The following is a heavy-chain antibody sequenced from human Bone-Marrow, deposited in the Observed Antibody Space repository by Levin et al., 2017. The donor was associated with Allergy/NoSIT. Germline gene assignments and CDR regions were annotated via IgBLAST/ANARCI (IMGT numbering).Heavy chain of an antibody. J-gene: IGHJ6*02. D-gene: IGHD3-3*01. CDR1: GFNFSSYG. CDR2: IWHDGSNE. Sequence: GESLKISCAASGFNFSSYGMHWVRQAPGKGLEWVAVIWHDGSNEDYEDSVKGRFTISRDNVRNTVDLQMNSLKVEDTAVYYCARDPSRIATFGLAHFGQYGMDVWGQGTTVIVSS. CDR3: ARDPSRIATFGLAHFGQYGMDV. V-gene: IGHV3-33*01.